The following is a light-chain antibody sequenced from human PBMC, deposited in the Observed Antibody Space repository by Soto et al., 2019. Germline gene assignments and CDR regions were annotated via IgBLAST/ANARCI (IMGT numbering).Light chain of an antibody. CDR1: QSISSW. CDR2: DAS. CDR3: QQYNSYSWT. V-gene: IGKV1-5*01. J-gene: IGKJ1*01. Sequence: DIQMTQSPSTLSASVGDRVTITCRASQSISSWLAWYQQKPGKAPKLLIYDASSLESGVPSRFSGSGSGTESTLTISSRQPDDFATYYCQQYNSYSWTFGQGTKVEIK.